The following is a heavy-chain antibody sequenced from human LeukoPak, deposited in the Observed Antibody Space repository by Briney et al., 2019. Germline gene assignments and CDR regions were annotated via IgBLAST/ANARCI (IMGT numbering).Heavy chain of an antibody. J-gene: IGHJ4*02. V-gene: IGHV3-23*01. D-gene: IGHD3-3*01. CDR1: GFTFSSYA. CDR3: AKDLSYYDFWSGAN. CDR2: ISGSGGST. Sequence: PGGSLRLSCAASGFTFSSYAMSWVRQAPGKGLEWVSAISGSGGSTYYADSVKGRFTISRDNSKNTLYLQMNSLRAEDTAVYYCAKDLSYYDFWSGANWGQGTLVTVSS.